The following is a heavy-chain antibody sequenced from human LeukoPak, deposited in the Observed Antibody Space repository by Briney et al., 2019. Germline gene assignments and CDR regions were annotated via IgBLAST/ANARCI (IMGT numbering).Heavy chain of an antibody. CDR2: INHSGST. Sequence: SETLSLTCAVYGGSFSGYYWSWIRQPPGKGLEWIGEINHSGSTNYNPSLKSRVTISVDTSKNQFSLKLSSVTVADTAVYYCARSVGAGYCGSTSCRPFDYWGQGTLVTVSS. J-gene: IGHJ4*02. CDR3: ARSVGAGYCGSTSCRPFDY. CDR1: GGSFSGYY. V-gene: IGHV4-34*01. D-gene: IGHD2-2*03.